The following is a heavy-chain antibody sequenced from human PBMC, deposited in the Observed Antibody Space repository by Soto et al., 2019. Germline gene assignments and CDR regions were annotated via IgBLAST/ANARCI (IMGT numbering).Heavy chain of an antibody. D-gene: IGHD5-12*01. CDR2: IFWDDDK. CDR3: AHRPRGYAYYFDF. CDR1: GFSLSTRGVD. V-gene: IGHV2-5*02. J-gene: IGHJ4*02. Sequence: QITLKESGPTLMKPTQTLTLTCTFSGFSLSTRGVDVAWIRQPPGKALEWLALIFWDDDKWYNPSLKSRLTITEDTSKNQVVLIMTNMDPVDTATYYCAHRPRGYAYYFDFWGQGTLVTVSS.